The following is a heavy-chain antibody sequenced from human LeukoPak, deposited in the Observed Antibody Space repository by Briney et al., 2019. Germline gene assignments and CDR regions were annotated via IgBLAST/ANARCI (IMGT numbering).Heavy chain of an antibody. CDR3: ARRSIFYGSGREFDY. CDR1: GYSFTSYW. CDR2: IYPGDSDT. J-gene: IGHJ4*02. Sequence: GESLKISCKGSGYSFTSYWIGWVRQLPGKGLEWMGIIYPGDSDTSYSPSFQGQVTISADKSISTAYLQWSSLKASDTAKYYCARRSIFYGSGREFDYWGQGTLVTVSS. D-gene: IGHD3-10*01. V-gene: IGHV5-51*01.